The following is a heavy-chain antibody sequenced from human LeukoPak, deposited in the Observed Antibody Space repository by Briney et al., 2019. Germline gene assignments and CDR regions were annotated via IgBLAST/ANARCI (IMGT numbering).Heavy chain of an antibody. CDR3: ARDVYYGSGSPRLDY. V-gene: IGHV3-48*03. D-gene: IGHD3-10*01. Sequence: GGSLRLSCAASGFTFSSYEMNWVRQAPGKGPEWVSYISSSGSAIYYADSVKGRFTISRDNAKNSLYLQMNSLRAEDTAVYYCARDVYYGSGSPRLDYWGQGTLVTVSS. CDR1: GFTFSSYE. CDR2: ISSSGSAI. J-gene: IGHJ4*02.